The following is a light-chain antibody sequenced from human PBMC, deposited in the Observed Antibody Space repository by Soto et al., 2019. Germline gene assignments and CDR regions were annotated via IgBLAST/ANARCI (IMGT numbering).Light chain of an antibody. CDR1: QSVSSSY. J-gene: IGKJ3*01. CDR3: QQYGSSLFT. Sequence: EIVLTQSPGTLSLSPGERATLSCRASQSVSSSYLAWYQQKPGQAPRLLIYGASSRATAIPDRFSGSGSGTDFTLTISRLEPEDFAVYYCQQYGSSLFTFGPGTKVYIK. V-gene: IGKV3-20*01. CDR2: GAS.